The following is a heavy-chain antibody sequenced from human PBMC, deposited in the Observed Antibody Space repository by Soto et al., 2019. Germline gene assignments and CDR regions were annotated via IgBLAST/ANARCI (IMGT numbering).Heavy chain of an antibody. CDR1: GYTFTSYD. V-gene: IGHV1-8*01. D-gene: IGHD4-4*01. CDR3: ATTTVTQNYYYYYMDF. Sequence: ASVKVSCKASGYTFTSYDINWVRQATGQGLEWMGWMNPNSGNTGYAQKFQGRVTMTRNTSISTAYMELSSLRSEDTAVYYCATTTVTQNYYYYYMDFRGKRSTVTVSS. J-gene: IGHJ6*03. CDR2: MNPNSGNT.